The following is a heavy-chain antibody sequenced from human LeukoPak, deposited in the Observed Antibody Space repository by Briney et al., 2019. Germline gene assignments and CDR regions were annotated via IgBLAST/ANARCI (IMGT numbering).Heavy chain of an antibody. J-gene: IGHJ4*02. Sequence: ASVKVSCKVSGYTLTELSMHWVRQAPGKGLEWMGGFDPEDGETIYAQKFQGRVTMTEDTSTDTAYMELSSLRSEDTAVYYCATPFSGDYGFDYWGQGTLVTVSS. CDR1: GYTLTELS. D-gene: IGHD4-17*01. CDR3: ATPFSGDYGFDY. CDR2: FDPEDGET. V-gene: IGHV1-24*01.